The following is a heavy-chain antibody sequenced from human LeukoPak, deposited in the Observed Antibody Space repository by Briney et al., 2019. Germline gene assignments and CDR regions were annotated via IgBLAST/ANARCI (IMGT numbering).Heavy chain of an antibody. CDR1: GGSMNNYY. V-gene: IGHV4-59*01. Sequence: PSETLSLTCTVSGGSMNNYYWSWIRQPPGKGLEWIGYIYYSGSTNYIPSLKSRVTISVDTSKNQFSLKLSSVTAADTAVYYRARDVAAAGTDYYYYYGMDVWGQGTTVTVSS. D-gene: IGHD6-13*01. CDR2: IYYSGST. CDR3: ARDVAAAGTDYYYYYGMDV. J-gene: IGHJ6*02.